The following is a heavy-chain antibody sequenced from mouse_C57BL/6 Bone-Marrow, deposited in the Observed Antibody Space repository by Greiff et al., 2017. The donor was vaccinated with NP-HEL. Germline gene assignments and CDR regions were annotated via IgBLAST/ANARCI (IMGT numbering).Heavy chain of an antibody. CDR3: AREFDWYVDV. V-gene: IGHV1-54*01. CDR2: FNPGSGGT. Sequence: VQLQQSGAELVRPGTSVKVSCKASGYAFTNYLIEWVKQRPGQGLEWIGVFNPGSGGTKYNEKFKGKATLTADKSSSTAYMQLSSLTSEDSAVYFCAREFDWYVDVWGTGTTVTVSA. J-gene: IGHJ1*03. CDR1: GYAFTNYL.